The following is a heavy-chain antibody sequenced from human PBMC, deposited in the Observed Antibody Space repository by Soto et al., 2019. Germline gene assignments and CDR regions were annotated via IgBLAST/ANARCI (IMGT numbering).Heavy chain of an antibody. CDR1: GFTFSSYS. CDR3: ARDYYDMRKGWFDP. J-gene: IGHJ5*02. Sequence: EVQLVESGGGLVKPGGSLRLSCAASGFTFSSYSMNWVRQAPGKGLEWVSSISSSSSYIYYADSVKGRFTISRDNAKNSLYLQMNSLRAEDTAVYYCARDYYDMRKGWFDPWGQGTLVTVSS. V-gene: IGHV3-21*01. D-gene: IGHD3-3*01. CDR2: ISSSSSYI.